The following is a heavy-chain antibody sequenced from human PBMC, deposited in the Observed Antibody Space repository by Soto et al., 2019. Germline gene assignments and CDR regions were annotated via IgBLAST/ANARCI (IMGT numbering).Heavy chain of an antibody. CDR3: ARAPATNYYGSGSYLYYFDY. V-gene: IGHV1-18*01. J-gene: IGHJ4*02. D-gene: IGHD3-10*01. Sequence: ASVKVSCKASGYTFTSYGISWVRQAPGQGLEWMGWISAYNGNTNYAQKLQGRVTMTTDTSTSTAYMELRSLRSDDTAVYYCARAPATNYYGSGSYLYYFDYWGQGTLVTVSS. CDR2: ISAYNGNT. CDR1: GYTFTSYG.